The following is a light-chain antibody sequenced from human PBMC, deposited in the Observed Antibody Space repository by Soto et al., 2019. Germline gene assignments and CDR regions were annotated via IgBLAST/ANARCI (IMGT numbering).Light chain of an antibody. CDR1: QSISSY. CDR3: QQSYSTPGYT. J-gene: IGKJ2*01. CDR2: AAS. Sequence: DIQMTQSPSSLSASVGDRVTITCRASQSISSYLNWYQQKPGKAPKLLIYAASSLQSGVPSRFSGSGSGTDFTLTISSLQPEDFATYYCQQSYSTPGYTFGHGTKLEIK. V-gene: IGKV1-39*01.